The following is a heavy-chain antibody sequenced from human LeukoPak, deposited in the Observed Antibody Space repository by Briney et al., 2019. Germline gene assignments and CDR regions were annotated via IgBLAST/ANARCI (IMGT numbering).Heavy chain of an antibody. Sequence: ASVKVSCKASGYTFTNYAIHWVRQAPGQRLEWVGWINAANGDTKYSQKFQGRVTITRDTSASTAYMELSSLRSEDTAVYYCARDPIGSWDIFVAFDIWGQGTMVTVSS. CDR3: ARDPIGSWDIFVAFDI. D-gene: IGHD3-9*01. CDR2: INAANGDT. V-gene: IGHV1-3*01. CDR1: GYTFTNYA. J-gene: IGHJ3*02.